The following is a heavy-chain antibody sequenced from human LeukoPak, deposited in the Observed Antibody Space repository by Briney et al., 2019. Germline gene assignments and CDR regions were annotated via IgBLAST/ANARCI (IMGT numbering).Heavy chain of an antibody. CDR1: GFTFSDHY. Sequence: KPGGSLRLSCAASGFTFSDHYMDWVRQAPGKGLEWVSSISSSSSYIYYADSVKGRFTISRDNAKNSLYLQMNSLRAEDTAVYYCARLSSWVFEIWGQGTMVTVSS. CDR3: ARLSSWVFEI. D-gene: IGHD3-16*01. CDR2: ISSSSSYI. V-gene: IGHV3-21*01. J-gene: IGHJ3*02.